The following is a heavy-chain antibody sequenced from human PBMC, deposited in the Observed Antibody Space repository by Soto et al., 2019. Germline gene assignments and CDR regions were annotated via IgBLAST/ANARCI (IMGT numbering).Heavy chain of an antibody. CDR1: GFTFSSYA. V-gene: IGHV3-23*01. CDR2: ISGSGGST. D-gene: IGHD6-13*01. Sequence: EVQLLESGGGLVQPGGSLRLSCAASGFTFSSYAMSWVRQALGKGLEWVSAISGSGGSTYYADSVKGRFTISRDNSKNTLYLQMNSLRAEDTAVYYCAKVAHPGIASAGTFYCGYWGQGTLVTGSS. CDR3: AKVAHPGIASAGTFYCGY. J-gene: IGHJ4*02.